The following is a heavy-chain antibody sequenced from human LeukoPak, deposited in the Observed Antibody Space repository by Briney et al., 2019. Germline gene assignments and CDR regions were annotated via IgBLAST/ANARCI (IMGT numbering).Heavy chain of an antibody. CDR2: ISAYNGNT. J-gene: IGHJ4*02. D-gene: IGHD3-22*01. CDR1: GYTFTSYG. Sequence: ASVKVSCKASGYTFTSYGISWVRQAPGQGLEWMGWISAYNGNTNYAQKLQGRVTMTTDTSTSTAYMELRSLRSEDTAVYYCARDQGYYDSSGYYLGGDHDYWGQGTLVAVSS. V-gene: IGHV1-18*01. CDR3: ARDQGYYDSSGYYLGGDHDY.